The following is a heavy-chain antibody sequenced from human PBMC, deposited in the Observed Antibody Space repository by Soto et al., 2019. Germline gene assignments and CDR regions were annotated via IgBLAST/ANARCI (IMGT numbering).Heavy chain of an antibody. J-gene: IGHJ4*02. D-gene: IGHD6-13*01. CDR3: ARALGTAGSSWYEGFDY. V-gene: IGHV1-69*13. Sequence: ASVKVSCKASGGTFSSYAISWVRQAPGQGLEWMGGIIPIFGTANYAQKFQGRVTITADESTSTAYMELSSLRSEDTAVYYCARALGTAGSSWYEGFDYWGQGTLVTVSS. CDR2: IIPIFGTA. CDR1: GGTFSSYA.